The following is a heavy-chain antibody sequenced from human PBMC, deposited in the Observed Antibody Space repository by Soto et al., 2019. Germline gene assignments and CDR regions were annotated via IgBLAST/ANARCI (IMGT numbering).Heavy chain of an antibody. CDR1: GDSVSSNSAA. D-gene: IGHD2-21*02. CDR3: ARGVSGNSYYYYYYGMDV. V-gene: IGHV6-1*01. Sequence: SQTLSLTCAISGDSVSSNSAAWNWIRQSPSRGLEWLGRTYYRSKWYNDYAVSVRSRITINPDTSKNQFSLQLDSVTPEDTAVYYCARGVSGNSYYYYYYGMDVWGQGTTVTVSS. J-gene: IGHJ6*02. CDR2: TYYRSKWYN.